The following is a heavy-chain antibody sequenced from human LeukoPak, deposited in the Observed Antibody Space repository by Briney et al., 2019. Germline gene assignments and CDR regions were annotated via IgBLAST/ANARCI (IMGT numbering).Heavy chain of an antibody. Sequence: SETLSLTCAVYGGSFSGYYWSWIRQPPGKGLEWIGEINHSGSTNYNPSLKSRVTISVDTSKNQFSLKLSSVTAADTAVYYCARVRGIAAHWYFDLWGRGTLVTVSS. CDR1: GGSFSGYY. V-gene: IGHV4-34*01. J-gene: IGHJ2*01. D-gene: IGHD6-13*01. CDR2: INHSGST. CDR3: ARVRGIAAHWYFDL.